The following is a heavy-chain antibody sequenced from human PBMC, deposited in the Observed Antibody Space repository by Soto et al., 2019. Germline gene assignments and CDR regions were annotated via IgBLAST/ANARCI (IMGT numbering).Heavy chain of an antibody. J-gene: IGHJ6*03. D-gene: IGHD2-15*01. CDR3: ARGTPGGYCSGGSCPCPYYMDV. CDR1: GYTFTGYY. Sequence: ASVKVSCKASGYTFTGYYMHWVRQAPGQGLEWMGWINPNSGGTNYAQKFQGWVTMTRDTSISTAYMELSRLRSDDTAVYYCARGTPGGYCSGGSCPCPYYMDVWGKGTKVTVSS. CDR2: INPNSGGT. V-gene: IGHV1-2*04.